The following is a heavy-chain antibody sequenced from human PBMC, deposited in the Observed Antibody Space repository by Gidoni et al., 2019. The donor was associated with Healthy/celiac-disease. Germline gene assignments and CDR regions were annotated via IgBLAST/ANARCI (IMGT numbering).Heavy chain of an antibody. D-gene: IGHD1-26*01. J-gene: IGHJ4*02. CDR1: GFTFSSYE. CDR2: ISSSGSTI. Sequence: EVQLVESGGGLVQPGGSLRLSCAASGFTFSSYEMNWVRQAPGKGLEWVSYISSSGSTIYYADSVKGRFTISRDNAKNSLYLQMNSLRAEDTAVYYCARAGRWGGSFFDYWGQGTLVTVSS. CDR3: ARAGRWGGSFFDY. V-gene: IGHV3-48*03.